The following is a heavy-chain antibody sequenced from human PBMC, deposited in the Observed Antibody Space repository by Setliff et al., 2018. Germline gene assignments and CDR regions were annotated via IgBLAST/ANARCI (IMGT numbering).Heavy chain of an antibody. D-gene: IGHD6-19*01. Sequence: PSETLSLTCTVSGGSISSNSYYWGWIRQAPGKGLEWVSAISGGSYAESVKGRFTISRDNWRNTLYLQMNSLRAEDTAVYYCVNHNPARWAVTGTPLDQWGQGTLVTVSS. V-gene: IGHV3-23*01. CDR1: GGSISSNSYY. CDR3: VNHNPARWAVTGTPLDQ. J-gene: IGHJ4*02. CDR2: ISGGS.